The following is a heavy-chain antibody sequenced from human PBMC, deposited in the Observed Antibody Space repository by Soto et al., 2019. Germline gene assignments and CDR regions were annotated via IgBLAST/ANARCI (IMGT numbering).Heavy chain of an antibody. J-gene: IGHJ4*01. CDR1: GDSVSSNSSG. D-gene: IGHD1-26*01. CDR2: TYYRSKWYY. V-gene: IGHV6-1*01. CDR3: ARGEQYSGRIFDY. Sequence: SHTLALPCGITGDSVSSNSSGWSFVRQSPSRGLELLGRTYYRSKWYYEYAVSVRGRITINPDTSKNQYSLQLNSVTPEDTAVYFCARGEQYSGRIFDYWGQGTLVTVYS.